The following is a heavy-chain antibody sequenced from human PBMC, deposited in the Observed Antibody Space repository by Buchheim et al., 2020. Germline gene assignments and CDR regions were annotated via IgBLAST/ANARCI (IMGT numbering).Heavy chain of an antibody. J-gene: IGHJ4*02. CDR2: ISYDGSNK. CDR3: ARAVAGPIGY. D-gene: IGHD6-19*01. Sequence: QVQLVESGGGVVQPGRSLRLSCAASGFTFSSYAMHWVRQAPGKGLEWVAVISYDGSNKYYADSVKGRFTISRDNSKHTLYLQMNSLRAEDTAVYYCARAVAGPIGYWGQGTL. V-gene: IGHV3-30-3*01. CDR1: GFTFSSYA.